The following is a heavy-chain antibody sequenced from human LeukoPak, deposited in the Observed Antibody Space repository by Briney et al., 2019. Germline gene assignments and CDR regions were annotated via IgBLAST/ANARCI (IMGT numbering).Heavy chain of an antibody. V-gene: IGHV1-2*06. D-gene: IGHD3-10*01. CDR1: GYTFTGYY. Sequence: ASVKVSCKASGYTFTGYYMHWVRQAPGQGLEWMGRINPNSGGTNYAQKFQGRVTMTRDTSISTAYMELSRLRSDDTAAYYCARVRYGSGSYYFDYWGQGALVTVSS. J-gene: IGHJ4*02. CDR2: INPNSGGT. CDR3: ARVRYGSGSYYFDY.